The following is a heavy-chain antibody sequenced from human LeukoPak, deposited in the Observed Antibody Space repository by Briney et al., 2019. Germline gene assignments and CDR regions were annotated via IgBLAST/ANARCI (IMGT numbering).Heavy chain of an antibody. CDR2: IRSDGSNT. CDR3: AKEPYSSSSSVFDY. Sequence: PGGSLRLSCAASGFTFSSPAMSWVRQAPGKGLEWVAFIRSDGSNTYYADSVKGRFTISRDDSKNTLYLQMNSLRAEDTAVYYCAKEPYSSSSSVFDYWGQGTLVTVSS. CDR1: GFTFSSPA. J-gene: IGHJ4*02. V-gene: IGHV3-30*02. D-gene: IGHD6-6*01.